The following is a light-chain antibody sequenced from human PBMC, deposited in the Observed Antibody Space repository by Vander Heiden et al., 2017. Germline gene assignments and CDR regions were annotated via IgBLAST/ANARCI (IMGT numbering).Light chain of an antibody. V-gene: IGLV7-46*01. J-gene: IGLJ2*01. Sequence: QAVVTQEPSLTVSPGGTVPLTCGSNTGPVTSGHFAYWIQQKSGQAPRTLIFDTSSKLSWTPDRFSGSLLGGKAALTLSGAQPEDEADYYCFLIISPTVVFGGGTKLTVL. CDR3: FLIISPTVV. CDR1: TGPVTSGHF. CDR2: DTS.